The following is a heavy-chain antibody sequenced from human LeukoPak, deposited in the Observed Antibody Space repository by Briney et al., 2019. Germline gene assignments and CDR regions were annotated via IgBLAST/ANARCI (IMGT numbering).Heavy chain of an antibody. Sequence: SETLSLTCTVSGGSISSYYWSWIRQPPGKGLEWIGYIYYSGSTNYNPSLKSRVTISVDTSKNQFSLKLSSVTAADTAVYYCARRTTYYYGSGSDLFDYWGQGTLVTVSS. CDR2: IYYSGST. CDR1: GGSISSYY. D-gene: IGHD3-10*01. J-gene: IGHJ4*02. V-gene: IGHV4-59*12. CDR3: ARRTTYYYGSGSDLFDY.